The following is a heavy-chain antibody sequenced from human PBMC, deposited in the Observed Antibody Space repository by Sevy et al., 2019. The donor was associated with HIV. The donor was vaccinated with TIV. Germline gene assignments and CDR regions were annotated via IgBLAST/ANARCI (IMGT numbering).Heavy chain of an antibody. CDR2: IDYSGST. V-gene: IGHV4-61*01. CDR1: GGSVSSGTYY. CDR3: ARGISGDIQDWLLYYFDC. Sequence: SETLSLTCGVSGGSVSSGTYYWSWIRQPPGKGLEWIGYIDYSGSTDYNPSLKSRVTISLDTSKNQFSLKLSSVTAADTAVYYCARGISGDIQDWLLYYFDCWGQGTLVTVSS. D-gene: IGHD3-9*01. J-gene: IGHJ4*02.